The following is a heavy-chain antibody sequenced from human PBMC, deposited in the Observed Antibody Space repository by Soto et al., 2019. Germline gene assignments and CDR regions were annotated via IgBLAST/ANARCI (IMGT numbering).Heavy chain of an antibody. CDR3: ASLGRHG. Sequence: EVQLVESGGGLVQPGGSLRLSCAASGFTFSDSWMDWVRQAPGKGPEWVANIKQDGSEKNYVDSEKGRFTISRDNAKNSLYLQMNSLRAEDTAVYYCASLGRHGWGQGTTVTVSS. D-gene: IGHD3-16*01. CDR1: GFTFSDSW. J-gene: IGHJ6*02. V-gene: IGHV3-7*01. CDR2: IKQDGSEK.